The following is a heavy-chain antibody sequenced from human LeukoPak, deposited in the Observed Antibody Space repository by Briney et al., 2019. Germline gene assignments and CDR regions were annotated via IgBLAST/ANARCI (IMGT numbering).Heavy chain of an antibody. CDR2: IYSGGST. Sequence: GGSLRLSCAASGFTVSSNYMSWVRQAPGKGLEWVSVIYSGGSTYYADSVKGRFTISRDNSKNTLYLQMNSLRAEDTAVYYCATTAGFHNLGWTRSRGGYYYYYGMDVWGQGTTVTVSS. CDR1: GFTVSSNY. V-gene: IGHV3-53*01. CDR3: ATTAGFHNLGWTRSRGGYYYYYGMDV. J-gene: IGHJ6*02. D-gene: IGHD3-16*01.